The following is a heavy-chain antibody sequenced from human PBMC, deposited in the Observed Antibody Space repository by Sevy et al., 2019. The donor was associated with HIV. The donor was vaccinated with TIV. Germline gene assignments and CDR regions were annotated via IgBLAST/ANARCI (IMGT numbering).Heavy chain of an antibody. D-gene: IGHD3-10*01. J-gene: IGHJ4*02. CDR2: IRGESNSHAT. CDR3: TRHRLRMVRGITMAHYFDY. Sequence: GGSLRLSCAASGLTFSGSAIHWIRQASGKGLEWVGGIRGESNSHATAYAASVKCRFSISRYDSKNTAHLQMNGLKTEDTSVYYCTRHRLRMVRGITMAHYFDYWGPRTLVTVSS. V-gene: IGHV3-73*01. CDR1: GLTFSGSA.